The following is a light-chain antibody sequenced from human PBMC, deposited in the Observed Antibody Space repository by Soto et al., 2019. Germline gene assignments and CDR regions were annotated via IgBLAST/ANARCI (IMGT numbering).Light chain of an antibody. Sequence: QSVLTQPPSASGTPGQRVTIPCSGSRSNIGSNTVNWYQHLPGTAPKLLIYSNNQRPSGVPDRFSGSKSGTSASLAISGLQSEDGSDYYCAAWDDSLNGDVCGTGTKPTVL. CDR1: RSNIGSNT. CDR2: SNN. CDR3: AAWDDSLNGDV. J-gene: IGLJ1*01. V-gene: IGLV1-44*01.